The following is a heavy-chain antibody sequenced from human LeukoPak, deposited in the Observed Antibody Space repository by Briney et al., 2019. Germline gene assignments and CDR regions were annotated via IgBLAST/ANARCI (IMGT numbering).Heavy chain of an antibody. CDR2: INPNSGGT. V-gene: IGHV1-2*02. CDR1: GYTFTGYY. J-gene: IGHJ4*02. D-gene: IGHD3-22*01. Sequence: ASVKVSCKASGYTFTGYYMHWVRQAPGQGLEWMGWINPNSGGTNYAQKFQGRVTMTRDTSISTAYMELSRLRSDDTAVYYCATHEDYYDSSGSQFDYWGQGTLVTVSS. CDR3: ATHEDYYDSSGSQFDY.